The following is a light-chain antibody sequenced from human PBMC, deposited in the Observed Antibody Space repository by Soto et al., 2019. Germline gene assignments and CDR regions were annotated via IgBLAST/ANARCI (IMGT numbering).Light chain of an antibody. Sequence: QSALTQPASVSGSPGQSITISCTGTSSDVGSYNVVSWYQQHPGKAPKLIIYEGSKRPSGVSNRFSGSKSGNTASLTISGLQAEDEADYYCCSYVSSSTFWVFGRGTKLTVL. CDR1: SSDVGSYNV. CDR3: CSYVSSSTFWV. CDR2: EGS. V-gene: IGLV2-23*03. J-gene: IGLJ3*02.